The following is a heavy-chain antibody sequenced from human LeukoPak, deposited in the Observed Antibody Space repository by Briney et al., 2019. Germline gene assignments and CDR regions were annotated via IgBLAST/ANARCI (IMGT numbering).Heavy chain of an antibody. D-gene: IGHD3-10*01. V-gene: IGHV3-48*03. CDR1: GFTFSSYE. CDR3: ARWDYGSGSYYNPYF. CDR2: ISSSASTI. J-gene: IGHJ4*02. Sequence: GRSLRLSCAASGFTFSSYEMNWVRQAPGKGLEWVSYISSSASTIYYADSVKGRFTISRDNAKNSLYLQMNSLRAEDTAVYYCARWDYGSGSYYNPYFWGQGTLVTVSS.